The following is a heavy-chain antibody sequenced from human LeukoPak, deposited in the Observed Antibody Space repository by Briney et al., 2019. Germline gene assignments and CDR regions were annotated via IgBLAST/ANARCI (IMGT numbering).Heavy chain of an antibody. D-gene: IGHD3-10*01. Sequence: PGRSLRLSCAASGFTFSSYGMHWVRQAPGKGLEWVAVIWYDGSNKYYADSVKGRFTISRDNSKNTLYLQMNSLRAEDTAVYYCARDLPLSGSYYNTIDYWGQGTLVTVSS. V-gene: IGHV3-33*01. CDR3: ARDLPLSGSYYNTIDY. J-gene: IGHJ4*02. CDR2: IWYDGSNK. CDR1: GFTFSSYG.